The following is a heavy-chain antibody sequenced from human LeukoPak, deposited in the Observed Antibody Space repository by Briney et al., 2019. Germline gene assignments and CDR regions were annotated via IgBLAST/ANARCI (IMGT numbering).Heavy chain of an antibody. CDR2: TYYRSQWHN. V-gene: IGHV6-1*01. CDR1: GDSVSNSNCA. D-gene: IGHD1-14*01. CDR3: AGGYTFDV. Sequence: SQTLSFTCAISGDSVSNSNCAWNWIRQSPSRGLEWLGRTYYRSQWHNDYARSVMGRISVDPDTSKDQFSLHLSSVTPDDTAVYYCAGGYTFDVWGQGTMVTVSS. J-gene: IGHJ3*01.